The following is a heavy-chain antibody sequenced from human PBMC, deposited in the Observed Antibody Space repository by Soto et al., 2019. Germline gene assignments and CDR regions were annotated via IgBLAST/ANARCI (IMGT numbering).Heavy chain of an antibody. CDR2: ISSSSSTI. D-gene: IGHD3-3*01. Sequence: EVQLVESGGGLVQPGGSLRLSCAASGFTFSSYSMNWVRQAPGKGLEWVSYISSSSSTIYYADSVKGRFTISRDNAKNSLYLQMNSLRDADTAVYYCAREDFWSGYIWGQGTLVTVSS. CDR3: AREDFWSGYI. V-gene: IGHV3-48*02. J-gene: IGHJ4*02. CDR1: GFTFSSYS.